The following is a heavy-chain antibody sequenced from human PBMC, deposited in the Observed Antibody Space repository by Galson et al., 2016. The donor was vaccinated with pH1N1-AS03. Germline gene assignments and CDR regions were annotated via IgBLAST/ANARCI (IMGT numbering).Heavy chain of an antibody. CDR1: GGSIRSGNFY. CDR3: TRGDRTERVYGYGHDTFDK. J-gene: IGHJ3*02. V-gene: IGHV4-61*09. CDR2: IYTSGST. Sequence: TLSLTCSVSGGSIRSGNFYWSWIRQPAGRGLEWIGYIYTSGSTYYNPSLKSRVIISMDTSKNQVSLKLSSVSAADTAVYYCTRGDRTERVYGYGHDTFDKWGQGTIVTVSS. D-gene: IGHD5-18*01.